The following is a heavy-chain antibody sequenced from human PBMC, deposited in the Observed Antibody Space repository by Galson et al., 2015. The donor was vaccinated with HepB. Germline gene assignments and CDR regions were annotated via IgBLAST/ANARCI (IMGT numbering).Heavy chain of an antibody. Sequence: TLSLTCAVYGGSFSGYYWSWIRQPPGKGLEWIGEINHSGSTNYNPSLKSRVTISVDTSKNQFSLKLSSVTAADTAVYYCARGQVLLWFGELFPYYYGMDVWGQGTTVTVSS. J-gene: IGHJ6*02. CDR2: INHSGST. D-gene: IGHD3-10*01. CDR1: GGSFSGYY. V-gene: IGHV4-34*01. CDR3: ARGQVLLWFGELFPYYYGMDV.